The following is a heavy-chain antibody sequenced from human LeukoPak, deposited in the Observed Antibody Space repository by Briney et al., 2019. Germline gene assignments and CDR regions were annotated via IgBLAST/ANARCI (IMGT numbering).Heavy chain of an antibody. J-gene: IGHJ4*02. CDR3: ARAGKVVVAAAD. Sequence: RASVTVSCKASGGTFSSYAISWVRQAPGQGVEGMGRIIPMVGTANYAQKLQGRVTINAEKSTSTAYMEVRSLRSEDTAVYYCARAGKVVVAAADCGQGTLLTVSS. D-gene: IGHD2-15*01. CDR1: GGTFSSYA. CDR2: IIPMVGTA. V-gene: IGHV1-69*04.